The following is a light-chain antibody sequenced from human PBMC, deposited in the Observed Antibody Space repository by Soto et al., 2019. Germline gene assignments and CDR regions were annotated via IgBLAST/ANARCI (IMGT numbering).Light chain of an antibody. V-gene: IGLV1-44*01. Sequence: QSALTQPPSASGTPGQRVTISCSGSSSNIGSNTVNWYQQLPGTAPKLLIYSNNQRPSGVPDRFSGSKSGTSASLAISGLQSEDETDYYCAAWDDSLNGVIFGGGTMLTVL. CDR1: SSNIGSNT. CDR2: SNN. CDR3: AAWDDSLNGVI. J-gene: IGLJ2*01.